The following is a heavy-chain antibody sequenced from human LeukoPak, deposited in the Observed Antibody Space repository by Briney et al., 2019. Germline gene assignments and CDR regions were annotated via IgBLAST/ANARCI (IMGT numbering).Heavy chain of an antibody. D-gene: IGHD3-9*01. Sequence: SETLSLTCTVSGGSVSGYYWSWIRQPAGKGLEWIGRIYTSGSTNYNPSLKSRVAMSVDTSKNQFSLKLSSVTAADTAMYYCARETGSRFDPWGQGTLVTVSS. CDR3: ARETGSRFDP. V-gene: IGHV4-4*07. CDR2: IYTSGST. CDR1: GGSVSGYY. J-gene: IGHJ5*02.